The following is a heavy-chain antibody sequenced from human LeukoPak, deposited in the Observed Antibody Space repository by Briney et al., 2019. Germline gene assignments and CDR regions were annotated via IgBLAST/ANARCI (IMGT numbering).Heavy chain of an antibody. Sequence: SQTLSPTCAISGDSVSSNSAAWNWMRQSPSRGREWLGRTYYRSKWYNDYAVSVKSRITINPDTSKNQFSLQLNSVTPEDTAVYYCARGDCSSTSCYHYYGMDVWGQGTTVTVSS. CDR2: TYYRSKWYN. J-gene: IGHJ6*02. CDR3: ARGDCSSTSCYHYYGMDV. CDR1: GDSVSSNSAA. V-gene: IGHV6-1*01. D-gene: IGHD2-2*01.